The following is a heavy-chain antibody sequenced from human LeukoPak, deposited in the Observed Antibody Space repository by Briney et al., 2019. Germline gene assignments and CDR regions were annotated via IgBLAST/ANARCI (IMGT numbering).Heavy chain of an antibody. Sequence: ASEKVSCKASGYTFTSYGISWVRQAPGQGLEWMGWISAYNGNTNYAQKLQGRVTMTTDTSTSTAYMELRSLRSDDTAVYYCARGSPAARPSSVSVAVDYWGQGTLVTVSS. V-gene: IGHV1-18*01. J-gene: IGHJ4*02. CDR1: GYTFTSYG. D-gene: IGHD6-6*01. CDR2: ISAYNGNT. CDR3: ARGSPAARPSSVSVAVDY.